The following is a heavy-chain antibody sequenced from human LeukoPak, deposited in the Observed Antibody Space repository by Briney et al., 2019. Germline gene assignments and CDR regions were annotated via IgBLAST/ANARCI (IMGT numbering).Heavy chain of an antibody. J-gene: IGHJ4*02. D-gene: IGHD1-14*01. V-gene: IGHV3-7*01. CDR3: GRSLTRIDY. CDR2: IKQDGSEK. CDR1: GFTFRSYW. Sequence: GGSLRLSCEASGFTFRSYWMSWVRQAPGKGLERVATIKQDGSEKYYVDSVKGRFTISRDNAKNSLYLQMNSLRAEDTAVYYCGRSLTRIDYWGQGTLVTVSS.